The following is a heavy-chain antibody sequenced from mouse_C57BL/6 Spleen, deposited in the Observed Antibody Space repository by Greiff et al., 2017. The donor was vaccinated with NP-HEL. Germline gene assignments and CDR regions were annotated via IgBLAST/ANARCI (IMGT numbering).Heavy chain of an antibody. V-gene: IGHV5-9-1*02. CDR2: ISSGGDYI. Sequence: EVKVVESGEGLVKPGGSLKLSCAASGFTFSSYAMSWVRQTPEKRLEWVAYISSGGDYIYYADTVKGRFTISRDNARNTLYLQMSSLKSEDTAMYYCTRVATNYFDYWGQGTTLTVSS. CDR1: GFTFSSYA. D-gene: IGHD1-1*01. CDR3: TRVATNYFDY. J-gene: IGHJ2*01.